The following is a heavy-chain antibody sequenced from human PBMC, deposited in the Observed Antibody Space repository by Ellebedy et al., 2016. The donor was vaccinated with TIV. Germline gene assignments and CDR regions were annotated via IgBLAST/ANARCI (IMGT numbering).Heavy chain of an antibody. D-gene: IGHD3-10*01. Sequence: SETLSLTCAVYGGSFSGYYWSWIRQPPGKGLEWIGEINHSGSTNYNPSLKSRVTIPVDTSKNQFSLKLSSVTAADTAVYYCARGRLWFGESSFDYWGQGTLVTVSS. CDR3: ARGRLWFGESSFDY. V-gene: IGHV4-34*01. CDR1: GGSFSGYY. J-gene: IGHJ4*02. CDR2: INHSGST.